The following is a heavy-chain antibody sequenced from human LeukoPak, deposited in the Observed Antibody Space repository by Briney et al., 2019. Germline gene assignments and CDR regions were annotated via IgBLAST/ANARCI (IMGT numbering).Heavy chain of an antibody. J-gene: IGHJ4*02. CDR2: ISVYNGNT. V-gene: IGHV1-18*01. Sequence: ASVKVSCTSSGYTFISYGFSWVRQAPGQGLEGMGWISVYNGNTNYAQKLQGRVTITTDTSTSTAYMELRSLRSDDTAVYYCARDRRGVRGIDYWGQGTLVTVSS. D-gene: IGHD3-16*01. CDR1: GYTFISYG. CDR3: ARDRRGVRGIDY.